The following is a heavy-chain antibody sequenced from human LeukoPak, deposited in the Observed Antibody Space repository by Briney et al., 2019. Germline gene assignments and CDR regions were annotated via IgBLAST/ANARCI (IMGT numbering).Heavy chain of an antibody. CDR2: IYTSGST. J-gene: IGHJ4*02. V-gene: IGHV4-4*07. Sequence: PSETLSLTCTVSGGSISSCYWSWIRQPAGKGLEWIGRIYTSGSTNYNPSLKSRVTMSVDTSKNQFSLKLSSVTAADTAVYYCARELGYCSSTSCYGGMVADYWGQGTLVTVSS. CDR3: ARELGYCSSTSCYGGMVADY. D-gene: IGHD2-2*01. CDR1: GGSISSCY.